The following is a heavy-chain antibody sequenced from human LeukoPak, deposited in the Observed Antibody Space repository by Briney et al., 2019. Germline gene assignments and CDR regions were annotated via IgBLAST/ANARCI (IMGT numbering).Heavy chain of an antibody. D-gene: IGHD1-14*01. J-gene: IGHJ6*03. CDR2: MSGGGDNT. V-gene: IGHV3-23*01. CDR1: GFTFRSYA. Sequence: GGSLRLSRVASGFTFRSYAMTWVRQAPGKGLEWVSVMSGGGDNTNYIDSVRGRFTMSRDTSQSTVYLYMSSLRAEDTAIYYCAKPAGSSGNHPSYSYSEDWGKGTTVIVS. CDR3: AKPAGSSGNHPSYSYSED.